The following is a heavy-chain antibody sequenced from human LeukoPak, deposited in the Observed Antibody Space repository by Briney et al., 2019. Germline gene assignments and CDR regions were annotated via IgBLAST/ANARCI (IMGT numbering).Heavy chain of an antibody. Sequence: PSETLSLTCTVSGGSINSYYWTWIRQPPGKGLEWIGYIYYSGSTSYNPSLKSRVTISVDTSKNQFSLKLSSVTAADTAVYYCARGDFMGPLIDRVFVHLGFDPWGQGTLVTVSS. CDR2: IYYSGST. J-gene: IGHJ5*02. D-gene: IGHD3-3*01. V-gene: IGHV4-59*12. CDR1: GGSINSYY. CDR3: ARGDFMGPLIDRVFVHLGFDP.